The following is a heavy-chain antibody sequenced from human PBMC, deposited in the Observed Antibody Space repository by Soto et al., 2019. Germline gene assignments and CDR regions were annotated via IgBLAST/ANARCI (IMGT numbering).Heavy chain of an antibody. J-gene: IGHJ4*02. V-gene: IGHV3-23*01. CDR1: GFTFSSYA. Sequence: EVQVLESGGGLVQPGGSLRLSCAASGFTFSSYAMSWVRQAPGKGLEWVSAISGSGNYTYYADFVTGRFTVSRDNSRNTLYLQMNGLRGEDTAIYYCTKDGGGTWYFHRWGQGALVTVSS. CDR3: TKDGGGTWYFHR. D-gene: IGHD3-16*01. CDR2: ISGSGNYT.